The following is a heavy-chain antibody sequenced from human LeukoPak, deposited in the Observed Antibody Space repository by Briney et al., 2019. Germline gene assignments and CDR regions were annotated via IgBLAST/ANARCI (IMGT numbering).Heavy chain of an antibody. D-gene: IGHD4-11*01. CDR3: ARTYSNAFDP. CDR2: IYHSGNT. Sequence: SETLSLTCTVSGYSISSGYYWGWIRQPPGKGLEWIGGIYHSGNTYHNPSLKSRVILSMDTSKNQFSLKLSSVTAADTAVYYCARTYSNAFDPWGQGTLVTVSS. J-gene: IGHJ5*02. V-gene: IGHV4-38-2*02. CDR1: GYSISSGYY.